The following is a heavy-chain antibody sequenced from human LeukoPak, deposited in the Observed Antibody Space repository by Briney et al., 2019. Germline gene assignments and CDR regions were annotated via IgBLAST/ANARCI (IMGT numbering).Heavy chain of an antibody. CDR2: IKSKTDGGTT. Sequence: PGGSLRLSCAASGFTFSDAWMSWVRQAPGKGLEWVGRIKSKTDGGTTDYAAPVKGRFTISRDDSKNTLYLQMNSLKTEDTAVYYCTANSSGWWYYFDSWGQGTLVTVSS. J-gene: IGHJ4*02. CDR3: TANSSGWWYYFDS. CDR1: GFTFSDAW. D-gene: IGHD6-19*01. V-gene: IGHV3-15*01.